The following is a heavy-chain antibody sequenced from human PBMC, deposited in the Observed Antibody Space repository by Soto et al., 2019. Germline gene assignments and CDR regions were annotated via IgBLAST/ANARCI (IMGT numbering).Heavy chain of an antibody. J-gene: IGHJ6*02. CDR2: IYYSGST. V-gene: IGHV4-39*07. CDR3: ACHEAVAAAAAYYFYYCMDV. Sequence: PSETLSLTCTASGGSISSSSYYWGWIRQPPGKGLEWIGSIYYSGSTYYNPSLRSRVTISVDTSKNQFSLKLSSVSAAAAAAYDCACHEAVAAAAAYYFYYCMDVWGQGTLVTVSS. CDR1: GGSISSSSYY. D-gene: IGHD6-13*01.